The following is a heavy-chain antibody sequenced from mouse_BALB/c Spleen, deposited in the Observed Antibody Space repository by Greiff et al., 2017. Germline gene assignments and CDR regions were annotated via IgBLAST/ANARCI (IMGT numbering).Heavy chain of an antibody. Sequence: QVHVKQSGAELAKPGASVKMSCKASGYTFTSYWMHWVKQRPGQGLEWIGYINPSTGYTEYNQKFKDKATLTADKSSSTAYMQLSSLTSEDSAVYYCAGLWNWFAYWGQGTLATVSA. CDR2: INPSTGYT. CDR3: AGLWNWFAY. CDR1: GYTFTSYW. V-gene: IGHV1-7*01. J-gene: IGHJ3*01. D-gene: IGHD1-1*02.